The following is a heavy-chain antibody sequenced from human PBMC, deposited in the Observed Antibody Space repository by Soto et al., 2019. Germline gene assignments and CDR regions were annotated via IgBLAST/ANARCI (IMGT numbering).Heavy chain of an antibody. V-gene: IGHV2-5*01. CDR1: VFPLRTSDVV. D-gene: IGHD6-19*01. CDR3: AKSGSSGWYGWFDP. J-gene: IGHJ5*02. Sequence: GPTLVNPAHTLSMTCLLSVFPLRTSDVVGGLIRQPPGKALEWLGFIYWNDDKRYSPSLKSRLTITKDTSKNQVVLTMTNMDPVDTATYYCAKSGSSGWYGWFDPWGQGTLVTFAS. CDR2: IYWNDDK.